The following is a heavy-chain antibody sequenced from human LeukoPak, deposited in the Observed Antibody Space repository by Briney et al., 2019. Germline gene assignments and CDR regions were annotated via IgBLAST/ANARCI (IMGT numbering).Heavy chain of an antibody. CDR3: ARADLSSWYYYYYMDV. Sequence: GRSLRLSCAASGFTFSSHAMHWVRQAPGKGLEWVAVISYDGSNKYYADSVKGRFTISRDNSKNTLYLQMNSLRAEDTAVYYCARADLSSWYYYYYMDVWGKGTTVTVSS. V-gene: IGHV3-30*01. J-gene: IGHJ6*03. D-gene: IGHD6-13*01. CDR2: ISYDGSNK. CDR1: GFTFSSHA.